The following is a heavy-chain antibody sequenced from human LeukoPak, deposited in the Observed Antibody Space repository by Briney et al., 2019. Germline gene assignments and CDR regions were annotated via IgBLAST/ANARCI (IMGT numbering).Heavy chain of an antibody. CDR2: IIPIFGTA. CDR3: ARASLRIAVAGTHYYYYMDV. D-gene: IGHD6-19*01. J-gene: IGHJ6*03. CDR1: GGTFSSYA. V-gene: IGHV1-69*05. Sequence: GSSVKVSCKPSGGTFSSYAISWVRQAPGQGLEWMGGIIPIFGTANYAQKFQGRVTITTDESTSTAYMELSSLRSEDTAVYYCARASLRIAVAGTHYYYYMDVWGKGTTVTVSS.